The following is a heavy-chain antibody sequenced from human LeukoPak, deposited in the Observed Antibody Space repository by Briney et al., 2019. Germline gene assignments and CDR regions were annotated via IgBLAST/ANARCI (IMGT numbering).Heavy chain of an antibody. J-gene: IGHJ4*02. CDR1: GDSINNYY. Sequence: SETLSLTCLVSGDSINNYYWNWIRQPPGKGLEYIGWIHYSGSTDYNPSLKSRVTISLDRSKRQLSLNLRSVTTADTAVYYCARWGYFDSSGYFVAEYRGQGTLVIVSS. CDR2: IHYSGST. D-gene: IGHD3-22*01. V-gene: IGHV4-59*01. CDR3: ARWGYFDSSGYFVAEY.